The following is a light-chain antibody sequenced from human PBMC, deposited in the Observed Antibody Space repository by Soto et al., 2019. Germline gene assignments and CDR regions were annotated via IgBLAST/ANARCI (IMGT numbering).Light chain of an antibody. J-gene: IGLJ2*01. CDR3: SSYAGSNNVV. CDR2: EVS. Sequence: QSALTQPPSASGSPGQSVTISCTGTSSDVGGYNYVSWYQQHPGKAPKLMIYEVSKRPSGVPDRFSGSKSGNTASLTGFGLQAEDEADYYCSSYAGSNNVVFGGGTQLTVL. V-gene: IGLV2-8*01. CDR1: SSDVGGYNY.